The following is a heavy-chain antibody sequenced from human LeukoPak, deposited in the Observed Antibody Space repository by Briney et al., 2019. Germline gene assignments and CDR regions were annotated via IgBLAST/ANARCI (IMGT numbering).Heavy chain of an antibody. V-gene: IGHV4-30-2*01. CDR1: GGSISSGGYS. Sequence: PSQTLSLTCAVSGGSISSGGYSWSWIRQPPGKGLEWIGYIYHSGSTYYNPSLKSRVTMSVDRSKNQFSLKLSSVTAADTAMYHCARHDKGFRGSSWYGYWGQGTLVTVSS. J-gene: IGHJ4*02. CDR2: IYHSGST. CDR3: ARHDKGFRGSSWYGY. D-gene: IGHD6-13*01.